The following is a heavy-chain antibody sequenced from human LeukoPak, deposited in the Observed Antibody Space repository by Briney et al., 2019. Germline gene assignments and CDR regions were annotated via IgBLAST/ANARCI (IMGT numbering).Heavy chain of an antibody. CDR3: ARSGEQWPSYFDY. D-gene: IGHD6-19*01. CDR2: ISGSSSYI. CDR1: GFTFSSYS. J-gene: IGHJ4*02. V-gene: IGHV3-21*01. Sequence: GGSLRLSCAASGFTFSSYSMSWVRQAPGKGLEWVSSISGSSSYIYYADSVKGRFTISRDNAKNSLYLQMNSLRAEDTAVYYCARSGEQWPSYFDYWGQGTLVTVSS.